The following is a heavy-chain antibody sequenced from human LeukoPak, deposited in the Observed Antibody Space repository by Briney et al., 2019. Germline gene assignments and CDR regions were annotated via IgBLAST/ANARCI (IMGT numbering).Heavy chain of an antibody. Sequence: GGSLRLSCSASGFTFSSYAMYWVRQAPGKGLEYVSVISNNGGSSYYADSVKGRFTISRDNAKNSLSLQMNSLKVEDTAVYYCARDHNGPYTFDYWGQGTLVTVSS. V-gene: IGHV3-64*04. J-gene: IGHJ4*02. CDR1: GFTFSSYA. D-gene: IGHD2-2*02. CDR3: ARDHNGPYTFDY. CDR2: ISNNGGSS.